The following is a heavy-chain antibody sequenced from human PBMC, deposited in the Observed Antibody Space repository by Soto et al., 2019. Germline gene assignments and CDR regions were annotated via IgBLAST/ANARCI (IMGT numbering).Heavy chain of an antibody. Sequence: VGSLRLSCAASGFTFSSYGMHWVRQAPGNGLEWVAVISYDGSNKYYADSVKGRFTISRDNSKNTLYLQMNSLRAEDTAVYYCAKDRLSGSYYEGGDYFDYWGQGTLVTVSS. J-gene: IGHJ4*02. CDR1: GFTFSSYG. CDR3: AKDRLSGSYYEGGDYFDY. V-gene: IGHV3-30*18. CDR2: ISYDGSNK. D-gene: IGHD1-26*01.